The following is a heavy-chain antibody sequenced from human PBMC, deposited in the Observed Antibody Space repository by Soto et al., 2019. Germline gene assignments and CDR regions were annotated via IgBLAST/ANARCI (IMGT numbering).Heavy chain of an antibody. CDR3: AKTGCSSTSCYEDYYYYGMDV. D-gene: IGHD2-2*01. V-gene: IGHV3-30*18. CDR1: GFTFSSYG. J-gene: IGHJ6*02. CDR2: ISYDGSNK. Sequence: SLRLSCAASGFTFSSYGMHWVRQAPGKGLEWVAVISYDGSNKYYADSVKGRFTISRDNSKNTLYLQMNSLRAEDTAVYYCAKTGCSSTSCYEDYYYYGMDVWGQGTTVTVSS.